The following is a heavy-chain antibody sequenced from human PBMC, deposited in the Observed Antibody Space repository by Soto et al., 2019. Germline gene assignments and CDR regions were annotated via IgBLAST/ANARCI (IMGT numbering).Heavy chain of an antibody. D-gene: IGHD1-26*01. CDR3: ARASGELPSFDY. V-gene: IGHV1-18*01. CDR2: INVYNGNT. Sequence: ASVKVSCKASGYTFTSYAISWVRQAPGQGLEWMGWINVYNGNTKYAQRFEGRVTMTTDTSTNTVYMELSSLRSEDTAVYYCARASGELPSFDYWGQGTLVTVSS. J-gene: IGHJ4*02. CDR1: GYTFTSYA.